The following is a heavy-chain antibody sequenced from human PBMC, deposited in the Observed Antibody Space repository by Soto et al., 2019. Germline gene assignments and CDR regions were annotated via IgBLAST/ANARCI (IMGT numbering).Heavy chain of an antibody. CDR2: ISSSGSTI. Sequence: VQLVESGGGVVQPGRSLRLSCVASGFIFSSFGMHWVRQAPGKGLEWVSYISSSGSTIYYADSVKGRFTISRDNAKNSLYLQMNSLRAEDTAVYYCARDGRIQLRYWGQGTLVTVSS. D-gene: IGHD5-18*01. CDR1: GFIFSSFG. V-gene: IGHV3-48*04. J-gene: IGHJ4*02. CDR3: ARDGRIQLRY.